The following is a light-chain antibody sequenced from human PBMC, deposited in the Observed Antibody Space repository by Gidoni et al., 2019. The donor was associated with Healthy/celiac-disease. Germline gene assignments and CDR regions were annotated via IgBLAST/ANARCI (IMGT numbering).Light chain of an antibody. V-gene: IGLV2-14*01. CDR3: SSYTSSSTLEYV. CDR1: SSDVGGYNY. CDR2: EVG. Sequence: QSALTQPASVSGSPGQSITISCTGTSSDVGGYNYVSWYQQHPGKAPKLMIYEVGNRPSGVSNRFSGSKSGNTASLTISGLQAEDEADYYCSSYTSSSTLEYVFGTGTKVTVL. J-gene: IGLJ1*01.